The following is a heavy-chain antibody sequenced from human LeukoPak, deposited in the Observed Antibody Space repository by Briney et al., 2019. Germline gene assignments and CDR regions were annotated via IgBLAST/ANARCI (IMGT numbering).Heavy chain of an antibody. CDR1: GFTFSSYA. D-gene: IGHD3-3*01. CDR2: ISDSGGST. J-gene: IGHJ4*02. V-gene: IGHV3-23*01. CDR3: AKVAPREWLLSRFDY. Sequence: GGSLRLSCAASGFTFSSYAMSWVRQAPGKGLEWVSAISDSGGSTYYADSVKGRFTISRDNSKNTLYLQMNSLRAEDTAVYYYAKVAPREWLLSRFDYWGQGTLVTVSS.